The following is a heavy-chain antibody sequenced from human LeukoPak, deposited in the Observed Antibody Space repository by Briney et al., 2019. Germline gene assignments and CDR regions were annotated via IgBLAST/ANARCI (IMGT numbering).Heavy chain of an antibody. CDR2: INHSGST. D-gene: IGHD2-2*01. Sequence: SETLSLTCAVYGGSFSGYYWSWIRQPPGKGLEWIGEINHSGSTYYNPSLKSRVTISVDSSKNQFSLKLSSVTAADTAVYYCARDRDIVVVPAAPWYYGMDVWGQGTTVTVSS. CDR1: GGSFSGYY. CDR3: ARDRDIVVVPAAPWYYGMDV. J-gene: IGHJ6*02. V-gene: IGHV4-34*01.